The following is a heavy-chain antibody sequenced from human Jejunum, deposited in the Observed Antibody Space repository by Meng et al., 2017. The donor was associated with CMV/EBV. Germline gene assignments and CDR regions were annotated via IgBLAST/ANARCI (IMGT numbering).Heavy chain of an antibody. D-gene: IGHD2-2*01. CDR3: ARAVNIVVVPAAISYYYGMDV. Sequence: YAISWVRRAPGQGLEWMGGIIPIFGTANYAQKFQGRVTITTDESTSTAYMELSSLRSEDTAVYYCARAVNIVVVPAAISYYYGMDVWGQGTTVTVSS. J-gene: IGHJ6*02. CDR1: YA. CDR2: IIPIFGTA. V-gene: IGHV1-69*05.